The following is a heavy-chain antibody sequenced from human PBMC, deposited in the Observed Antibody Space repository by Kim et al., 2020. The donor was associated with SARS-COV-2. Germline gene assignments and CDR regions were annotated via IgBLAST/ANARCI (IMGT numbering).Heavy chain of an antibody. CDR1: GYTFTGYY. CDR2: INPNSGGT. D-gene: IGHD3-10*01. V-gene: IGHV1-2*06. Sequence: ASVKVSCKASGYTFTGYYMHWVRQAPGQGLEWMGRINPNSGGTNYAQKFQGRVTMTRDTSISTAYMELSRLRSDDTAVYYCASAPPRYGGHNYFDYWGQGTLVTVSS. CDR3: ASAPPRYGGHNYFDY. J-gene: IGHJ4*02.